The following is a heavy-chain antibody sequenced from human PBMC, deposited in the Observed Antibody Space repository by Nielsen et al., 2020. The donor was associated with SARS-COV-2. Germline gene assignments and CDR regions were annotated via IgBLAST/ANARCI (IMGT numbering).Heavy chain of an antibody. CDR3: TKAAVGTFDY. J-gene: IGHJ4*02. Sequence: GVLRLSCAASGFTVSRNYMSWVRQAPGKGLEWVSGISGSGGSTYYADSVKGRFTISRDNSNNTLYLQMNSLRAEDTAVYYCTKAAVGTFDYWGQGTLVTVSS. CDR2: ISGSGGST. D-gene: IGHD1-26*01. V-gene: IGHV3-23*01. CDR1: GFTVSRNY.